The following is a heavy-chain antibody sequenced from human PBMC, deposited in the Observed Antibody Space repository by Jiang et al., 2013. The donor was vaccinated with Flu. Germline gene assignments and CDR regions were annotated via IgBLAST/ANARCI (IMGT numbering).Heavy chain of an antibody. J-gene: IGHJ3*02. D-gene: IGHD3-22*01. Sequence: TLSLTCTVSGGSISSSSYYWGWIRQAPRKGLEWIGSIYYSGSTYYNPSLKSRVTISVDTSKNQXSLKLSSVTATDTAVYYCARQLGYDSSGYYYVGAFDIWGQGTMVTISS. CDR3: ARQLGYDSSGYYYVGAFDI. V-gene: IGHV4-39*01. CDR1: GGSISSSSYY. CDR2: IYYSGST.